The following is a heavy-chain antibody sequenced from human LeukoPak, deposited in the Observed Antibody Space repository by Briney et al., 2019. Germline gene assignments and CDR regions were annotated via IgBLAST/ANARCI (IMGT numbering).Heavy chain of an antibody. CDR1: GGSISNYY. V-gene: IGHV4-59*12. CDR2: IYYSGST. J-gene: IGHJ4*02. CDR3: ARGYGDRY. Sequence: SETLSLTCTVSGGSISNYYWSWIRQPPGKGLEWIGYIYYSGSTYYNPSLKSRVTISVDTSKNQFSLKLSSVTAADTAVYYCARGYGDRYWGQGTLVTVSS. D-gene: IGHD4-17*01.